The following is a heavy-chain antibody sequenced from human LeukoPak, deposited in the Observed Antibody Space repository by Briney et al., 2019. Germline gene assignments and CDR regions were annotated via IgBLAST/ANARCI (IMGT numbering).Heavy chain of an antibody. D-gene: IGHD2-15*01. J-gene: IGHJ1*01. CDR2: IIPIFGTA. CDR3: ARDPLGLSTHCFQH. Sequence: SVKVSCKASGGTFSSYAISWVRQAPGQGLEWMGGIIPIFGTANYAQKFQGRVTITADESTSTAYMELSSLRSEDTAVYYCARDPLGLSTHCFQHWGQGTLVTVSS. CDR1: GGTFSSYA. V-gene: IGHV1-69*19.